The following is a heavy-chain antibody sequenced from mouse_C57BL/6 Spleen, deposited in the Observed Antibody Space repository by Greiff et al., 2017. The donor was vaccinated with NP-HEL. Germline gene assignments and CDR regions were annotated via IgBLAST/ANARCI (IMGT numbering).Heavy chain of an antibody. CDR1: GYTFTSYW. Sequence: VQLQQPGAELVMPGASVKLSCKASGYTFTSYWMHWVKQRPGQGLEWIGEIDPSDSYTNYNQKFKGKSTLTVDKSSRTAYMQLSSLTSEDSAVYDCARLYYGSSHWYFDVWGTGTTVTVSS. CDR3: ARLYYGSSHWYFDV. V-gene: IGHV1-69*01. CDR2: IDPSDSYT. D-gene: IGHD1-1*01. J-gene: IGHJ1*03.